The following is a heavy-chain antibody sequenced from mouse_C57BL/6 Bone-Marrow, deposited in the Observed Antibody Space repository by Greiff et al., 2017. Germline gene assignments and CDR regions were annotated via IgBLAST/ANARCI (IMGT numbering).Heavy chain of an antibody. CDR1: GYSFTDYN. Sequence: VQLQQSGPELVKPGASVKISCKASGYSFTDYNMNWVKQSNGKSLEWIGVINPNYGTTSYNQKFKGKATLTVDQSSSTAYMQLNSLTAEDSAFFCCARYDYGSSLDYWGQGTTLTVSS. J-gene: IGHJ2*01. V-gene: IGHV1-39*01. D-gene: IGHD1-1*01. CDR3: ARYDYGSSLDY. CDR2: INPNYGTT.